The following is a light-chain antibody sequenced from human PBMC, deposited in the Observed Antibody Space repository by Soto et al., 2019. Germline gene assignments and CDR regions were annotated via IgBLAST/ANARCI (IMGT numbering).Light chain of an antibody. CDR1: SSDIGTYNF. J-gene: IGLJ3*02. Sequence: QSALTQPASVSGSPGQSITMSCTGRSSDIGTYNFVSWYEQHADKAPRLILYEVSNRPSGVSSRFSGSKSGNSASLTISGLQPEDEDHYFCSSYAATSSLVFGGGTKLTVL. CDR2: EVS. CDR3: SSYAATSSLV. V-gene: IGLV2-14*01.